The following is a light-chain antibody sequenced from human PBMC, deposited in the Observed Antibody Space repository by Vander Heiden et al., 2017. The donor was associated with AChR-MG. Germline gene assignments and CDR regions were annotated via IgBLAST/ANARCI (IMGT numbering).Light chain of an antibody. Sequence: QSVLTQPPPASGTPGPRVTISCSGSSSNLGSNNVNWYQQLPGTAPKLLIYHDHQRPSGVSDRFSDSKSGTAASLAISGLQSEDEAVYYCAAWDDSLNGHVVFGGGTKLTVL. V-gene: IGLV1-44*01. CDR3: AAWDDSLNGHVV. CDR2: HDH. J-gene: IGLJ2*01. CDR1: SSNLGSNN.